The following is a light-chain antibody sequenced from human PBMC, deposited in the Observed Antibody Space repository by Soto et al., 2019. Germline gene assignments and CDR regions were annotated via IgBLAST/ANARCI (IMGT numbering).Light chain of an antibody. CDR1: SSNIGAGYD. CDR2: GNN. V-gene: IGLV1-40*01. Sequence: QSVLTQPPSVSGAPGQRVTISCTGSSSNIGAGYDVHWYQQLPGTAPKLLIYGNNNRPSGVPDRFSGSKSGTSASLAITGLQAEDDADYYCHSYDSSLSGWVFGGGTKLTVL. CDR3: HSYDSSLSGWV. J-gene: IGLJ3*02.